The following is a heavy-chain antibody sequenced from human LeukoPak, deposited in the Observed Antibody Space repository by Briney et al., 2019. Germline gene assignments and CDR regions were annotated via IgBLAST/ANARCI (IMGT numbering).Heavy chain of an antibody. Sequence: PGGSLRLSCAASGFTFSSYAMSWVRQAPGKGLEWVSAISGSGGSTYYADSVKGRFTISRDNSKNTLYLQMNSLRAEDTAVYYCAKDASVMQLLYSPFDYWGQGTLVTVSS. D-gene: IGHD2-2*02. CDR2: ISGSGGST. CDR3: AKDASVMQLLYSPFDY. V-gene: IGHV3-23*01. CDR1: GFTFSSYA. J-gene: IGHJ4*02.